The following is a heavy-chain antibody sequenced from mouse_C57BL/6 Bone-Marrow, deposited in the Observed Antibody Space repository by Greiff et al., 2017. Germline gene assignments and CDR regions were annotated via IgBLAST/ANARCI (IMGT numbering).Heavy chain of an antibody. V-gene: IGHV1-53*01. CDR1: GYTFTSYW. Sequence: VQLQQPGTELVQPGASLKLSCTASGYTFTSYWMPWVKPRPGHGLEWIGNINPSNGGTNYNATLKSTATLTVDKSSSTAYMQLSSLTSEDSAVYYCARSSWHFDVWGTGTTVTVSS. J-gene: IGHJ1*03. CDR3: ARSSWHFDV. CDR2: INPSNGGT.